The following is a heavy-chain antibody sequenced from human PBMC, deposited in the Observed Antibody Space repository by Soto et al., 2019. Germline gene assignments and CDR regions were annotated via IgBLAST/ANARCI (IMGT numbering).Heavy chain of an antibody. CDR1: GGSFSGYY. D-gene: IGHD6-19*01. J-gene: IGHJ4*02. V-gene: IGHV4-34*01. CDR3: ARDGRIAVAGNAAY. CDR2: INHSGST. Sequence: SETLSLTCAVYGGSFSGYYWSWIRQPPGKGLEWIGEINHSGSTNYNPSLKSRVTISVDTSKNQFSLKLSSVTAADTAVYYCARDGRIAVAGNAAYWGQGTLVTVSS.